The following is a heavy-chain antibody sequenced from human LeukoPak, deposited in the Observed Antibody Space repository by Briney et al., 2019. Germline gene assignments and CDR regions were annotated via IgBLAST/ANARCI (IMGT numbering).Heavy chain of an antibody. D-gene: IGHD7-27*01. CDR2: ISGGGART. CDR1: GFTSSSSA. Sequence: GGSLRLSCAASGFTSSSSALSWVRQAPGKGLEWVSAISGGGARTYYVDSVKGRFTISRDDSKNTLYLQMNDLRAEDTALYYCAKDRWGGDAFDVWGQGTMVTVSS. CDR3: AKDRWGGDAFDV. J-gene: IGHJ3*01. V-gene: IGHV3-23*01.